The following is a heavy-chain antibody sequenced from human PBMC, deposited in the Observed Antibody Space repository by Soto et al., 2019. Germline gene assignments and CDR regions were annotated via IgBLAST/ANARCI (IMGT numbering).Heavy chain of an antibody. Sequence: EVQLVESGGGLVKPGGSLRLSCAASGFTFSSYSMNWVRQAPGKGLEWVSSISSSSSYIYYADSVKGRFTISRDNAKNSLYLQMNSRRAEDTAVYYCAREPTGTVDYWGQGTLVTVSS. CDR3: AREPTGTVDY. V-gene: IGHV3-21*01. D-gene: IGHD1-1*01. CDR1: GFTFSSYS. J-gene: IGHJ4*02. CDR2: ISSSSSYI.